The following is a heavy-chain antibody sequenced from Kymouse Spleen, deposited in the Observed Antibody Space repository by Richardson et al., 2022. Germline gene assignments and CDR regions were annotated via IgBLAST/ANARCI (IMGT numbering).Heavy chain of an antibody. Sequence: QLQLQESGPGLVKPSETLSLTCTVSGGSISSSSYYWGWIRQPPGKGLEWIGSIYYSGSTYYNPSLKSRVTISVDTSKNQFSLKLSSVTAADTAVYYCARSPSSIAARPRANFFDYWGQGTLVTVSS. CDR2: IYYSGST. J-gene: IGHJ4*02. D-gene: IGHD6-6*01. CDR3: ARSPSSIAARPRANFFDY. CDR1: GGSISSSSYY. V-gene: IGHV4-39*01.